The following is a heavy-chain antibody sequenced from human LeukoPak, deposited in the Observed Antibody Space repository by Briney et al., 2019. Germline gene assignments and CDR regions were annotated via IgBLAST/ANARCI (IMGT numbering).Heavy chain of an antibody. CDR2: IRQDGSEK. V-gene: IGHV3-7*01. Sequence: GGSLRLSCAASGFTFSSYWMSWVRQAPGKGLEWVANIRQDGSEKYYVDSVKGRFTISRDNAKNSLYLQMNSLRAEDTAIYYCARNQVGDIYFDYWGQGTLVTVSS. J-gene: IGHJ4*02. D-gene: IGHD3-3*01. CDR3: ARNQVGDIYFDY. CDR1: GFTFSSYW.